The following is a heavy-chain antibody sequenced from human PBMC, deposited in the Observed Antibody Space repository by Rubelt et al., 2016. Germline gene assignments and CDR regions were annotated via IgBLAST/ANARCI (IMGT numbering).Heavy chain of an antibody. CDR3: ARPGADYVWGSYRYIEERPPYYFDY. CDR1: SYG. Sequence: SYGMHWVRQAPGKGLEWVAVIWYDGSNKYYADSVKGRFTISRDNSKNTLYLQMNSLRAEDTAVYYCARPGADYVWGSYRYIEERPPYYFDYWGQGTLVTVSS. CDR2: IWYDGSNK. V-gene: IGHV3-33*01. D-gene: IGHD3-16*02. J-gene: IGHJ4*02.